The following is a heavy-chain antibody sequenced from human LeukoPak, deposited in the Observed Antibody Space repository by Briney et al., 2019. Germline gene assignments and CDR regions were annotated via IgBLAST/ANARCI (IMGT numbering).Heavy chain of an antibody. V-gene: IGHV3-33*01. Sequence: PGRSLTLSCAASGFTFSGCAMHWVRQAPGKGLEWVAVIWHDGSDKFYADSVKGRFTISRDNSKNTLFLQMNSLKTEDTAVYYCTTDPHDYGLRGGYFDYWGQGTLVTVSS. D-gene: IGHD4-17*01. CDR3: TTDPHDYGLRGGYFDY. CDR2: IWHDGSDK. J-gene: IGHJ4*02. CDR1: GFTFSGCA.